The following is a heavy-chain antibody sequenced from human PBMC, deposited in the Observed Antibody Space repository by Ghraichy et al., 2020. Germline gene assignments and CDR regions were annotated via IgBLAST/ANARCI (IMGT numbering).Heavy chain of an antibody. V-gene: IGHV1-58*02. CDR2: IVVGSGNT. CDR1: GFTFTSSA. D-gene: IGHD3-3*01. J-gene: IGHJ6*02. CDR3: AADQAFWSGYSFHYYYGMDV. Sequence: SVKVSCKASGFTFTSSAMQWVRQARGQRLEWIGWIVVGSGNTNYAQKFQERVTITRDMSTSTAYMELSSLRSEDTAVYYCAADQAFWSGYSFHYYYGMDVWGQGTTVTVS.